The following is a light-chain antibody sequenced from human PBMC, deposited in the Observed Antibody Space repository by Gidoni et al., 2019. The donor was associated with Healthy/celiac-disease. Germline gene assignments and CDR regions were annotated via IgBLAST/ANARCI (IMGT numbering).Light chain of an antibody. Sequence: DIQMTQSPSSLSASVGDRVTNTCRASQSISSYLNWYQQKPGKAPKLLIYAASSLQSGVPSRFSGSGSGTDFTLTISSLQPEDFATYYCQQSYSTPLYSFXXXTKLEIK. CDR1: QSISSY. CDR2: AAS. J-gene: IGKJ2*03. V-gene: IGKV1-39*01. CDR3: QQSYSTPLYS.